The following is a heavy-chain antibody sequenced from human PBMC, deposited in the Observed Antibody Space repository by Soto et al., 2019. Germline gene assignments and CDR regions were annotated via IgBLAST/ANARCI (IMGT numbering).Heavy chain of an antibody. Sequence: QVQLVQSGAEVKKPGASVKVSCKASGYTFTGYYMHWVRQAPGQGLEWTGWINPNSGDTNYAQKFQGRVTMTRDTSISTAYMELSRLRSDDTAVYYCARGVRGAPVPDFDYWGQGTLVTVSS. CDR3: ARGVRGAPVPDFDY. CDR2: INPNSGDT. J-gene: IGHJ4*02. D-gene: IGHD1-26*01. CDR1: GYTFTGYY. V-gene: IGHV1-2*02.